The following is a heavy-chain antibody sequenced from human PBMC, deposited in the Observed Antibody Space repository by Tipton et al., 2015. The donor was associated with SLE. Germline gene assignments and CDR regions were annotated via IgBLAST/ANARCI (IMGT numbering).Heavy chain of an antibody. V-gene: IGHV3-23*01. CDR1: GFTFSSYA. D-gene: IGHD3-22*01. CDR2: ISGSGGST. J-gene: IGHJ4*02. CDR3: AKGDYYDSSGYYYGY. Sequence: SLRLSCAASGFTFSSYAMSWVRQAPGKGLEWVSAISGSGGSTYYADSVKGRFTISRDNSKNTLYLQMNSLRAEDTAVYYCAKGDYYDSSGYYYGYWGQGTLVPVSS.